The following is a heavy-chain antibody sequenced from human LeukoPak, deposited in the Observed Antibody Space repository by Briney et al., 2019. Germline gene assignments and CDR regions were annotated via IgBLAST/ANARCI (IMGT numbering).Heavy chain of an antibody. CDR3: ARDGGYYDSSGYWGPHDAFDI. J-gene: IGHJ3*02. CDR1: GYTFTVYY. V-gene: IGHV1-2*02. Sequence: GASLKVSCKASGYTFTVYYMHWVRQAPGQGLEWMGWINPNSGGTNYAQKFQGRFTMTSDTSISTAYMELSRLRSDDTAVYYCARDGGYYDSSGYWGPHDAFDIWGQGTMVTVSS. D-gene: IGHD3-22*01. CDR2: INPNSGGT.